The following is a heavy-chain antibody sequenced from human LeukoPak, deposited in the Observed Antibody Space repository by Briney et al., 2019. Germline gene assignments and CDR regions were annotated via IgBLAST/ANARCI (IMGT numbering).Heavy chain of an antibody. V-gene: IGHV3-30*18. D-gene: IGHD1-1*01. CDR2: ISYDGSNK. J-gene: IGHJ4*02. CDR3: AKDGIPFN. Sequence: PGGSLRLSCAASGFTFSSYGMHWVRQAPGKGLEWVAVISYDGSNKYYADSVKGRFTISRDNSKNTLYLQMNSLRAEDTAVYYCAKDGIPFNWGQGTLVTVSS. CDR1: GFTFSSYG.